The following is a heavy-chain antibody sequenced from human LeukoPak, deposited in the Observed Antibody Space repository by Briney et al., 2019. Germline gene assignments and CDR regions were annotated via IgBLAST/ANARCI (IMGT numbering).Heavy chain of an antibody. J-gene: IGHJ4*02. CDR3: ARGPYVLLWFGELKLFDY. Sequence: PSETLSLTCAVYGGSFSGYYWSWIRQPPGKGLEWIGEINHSGSTNYNPSLKSRVTISVDTSKNQFSLKLSPVTAADTAVYYCARGPYVLLWFGELKLFDYWGQGTLVTVSS. CDR2: INHSGST. D-gene: IGHD3-10*01. CDR1: GGSFSGYY. V-gene: IGHV4-34*01.